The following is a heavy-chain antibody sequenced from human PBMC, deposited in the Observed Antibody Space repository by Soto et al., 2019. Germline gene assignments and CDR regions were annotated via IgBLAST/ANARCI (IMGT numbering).Heavy chain of an antibody. D-gene: IGHD3-10*01. J-gene: IGHJ6*02. V-gene: IGHV4-59*12. CDR3: ASSSGSGSYSSLYYYGMDV. CDR1: GGSISPFY. Sequence: SETLSLTCTVSGGSISPFYWSWVRQPPGKGLEWIGYLYYSGNTNYNPSLKSRVTISVDASKNQFSLKLSSVTAADTAVYYCASSSGSGSYSSLYYYGMDVWGQGTTVTV. CDR2: LYYSGNT.